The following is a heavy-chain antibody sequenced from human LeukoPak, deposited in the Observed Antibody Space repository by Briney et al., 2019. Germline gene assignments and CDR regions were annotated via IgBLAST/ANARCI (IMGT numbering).Heavy chain of an antibody. J-gene: IGHJ4*02. CDR2: INTNIDTA. Sequence: ASVKVSCKASRGTFISYAISWVRQAPGQRRERMGGINTNIDTANYSQKFEGGVTITAEESTSTAYMELSSLRSEDTAVYYCAGEHGSGSYLGYWGQGTLVTVSS. CDR3: AGEHGSGSYLGY. V-gene: IGHV1-69*13. D-gene: IGHD3-10*01. CDR1: RGTFISYA.